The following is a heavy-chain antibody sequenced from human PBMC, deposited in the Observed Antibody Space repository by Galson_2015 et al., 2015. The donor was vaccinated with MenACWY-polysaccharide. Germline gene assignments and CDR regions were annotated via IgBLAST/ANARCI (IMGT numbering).Heavy chain of an antibody. V-gene: IGHV2-70*04. CDR3: TRTAAAGQGYFDY. J-gene: IGHJ4*03. CDR2: IDWNDGK. Sequence: PALVKSTQTLTLTCTFSGFSLSTTGMRVSWIRQPPGKALEWLARIDWNDGKFYSTSLKTRLTISKDTSKNQVVLTMSNMDPVDTATYYCTRTAAAGQGYFDYWGQGTQVTVSS. D-gene: IGHD6-13*01. CDR1: GFSLSTTGMR.